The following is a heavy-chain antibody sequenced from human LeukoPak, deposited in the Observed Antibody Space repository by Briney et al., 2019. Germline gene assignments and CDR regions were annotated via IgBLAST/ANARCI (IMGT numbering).Heavy chain of an antibody. V-gene: IGHV3-30*03. D-gene: IGHD2-15*01. CDR1: GFRFSSYG. J-gene: IGHJ4*02. CDR2: ISYDESNK. Sequence: GGSLRLSCAASGFRFSSYGMHWVRQAPGKGLEWVAVISYDESNKFYEDSVKGRFTISRDNAKNTLYLQMNSLRPEDTAVYYCVSSGGSVWGQGTLVIVSS. CDR3: VSSGGSV.